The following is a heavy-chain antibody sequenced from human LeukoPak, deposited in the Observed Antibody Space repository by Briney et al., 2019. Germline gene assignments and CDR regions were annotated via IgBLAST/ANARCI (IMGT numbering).Heavy chain of an antibody. D-gene: IGHD3-9*01. CDR2: IYYSGST. Sequence: PSETLSLTCTVSGGSISSYYWSWIRQPPGKGLEWIGYIYYSGSTNYNPSLKSRVTISVDTSKNQFSLKLSSVTAADTAVYYCARVPYDILTGYPHYGMDVWGQGTTVTVSS. J-gene: IGHJ6*02. CDR3: ARVPYDILTGYPHYGMDV. V-gene: IGHV4-59*01. CDR1: GGSISSYY.